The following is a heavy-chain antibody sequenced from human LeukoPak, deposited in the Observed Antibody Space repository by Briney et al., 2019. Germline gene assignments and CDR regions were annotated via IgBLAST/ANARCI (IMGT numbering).Heavy chain of an antibody. CDR3: ARLHGDPFYYFDY. V-gene: IGHV3-23*01. CDR1: GFTFSSYA. CDR2: ISGSGGST. J-gene: IGHJ4*02. Sequence: GGSLRLSCAASGFTFSSYAMSWVRQAPGKGLEGVSAISGSGGSTYYADSVKGRFTISRDNSKNTLYLQMNSLRAEDTAVYYCARLHGDPFYYFDYWGQGTLVTVSS. D-gene: IGHD4-17*01.